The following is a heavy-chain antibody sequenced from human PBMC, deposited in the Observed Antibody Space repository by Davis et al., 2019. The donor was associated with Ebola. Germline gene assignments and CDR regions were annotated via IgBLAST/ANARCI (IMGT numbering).Heavy chain of an antibody. CDR3: ARDTVTIFGVAMGWFDP. V-gene: IGHV4-34*01. CDR2: INHSGST. CDR1: GGSFSGYY. J-gene: IGHJ5*02. D-gene: IGHD3-3*01. Sequence: PSETLSLTCAVYGGSFSGYYWSWIRQPPGKGLEWIGEINHSGSTNYNPSLKSQVTISVDKSKNQFSLKLSSVTAADTAVYYCARDTVTIFGVAMGWFDPWGQGTLVTVSS.